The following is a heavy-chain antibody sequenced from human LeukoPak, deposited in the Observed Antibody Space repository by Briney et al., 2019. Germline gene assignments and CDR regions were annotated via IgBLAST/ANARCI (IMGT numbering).Heavy chain of an antibody. CDR1: GGTFGSYA. D-gene: IGHD1-26*01. V-gene: IGHV1-69*04. J-gene: IGHJ4*02. Sequence: SVKVSCKASGGTFGSYAISWVRQAPGQGLEWMGRIIPILGIANYAQKFQGRVTITADKSTSTAYMELSSLRSEDTAVYYCARGEAEVGANDYWGQGTLVTVSS. CDR3: ARGEAEVGANDY. CDR2: IIPILGIA.